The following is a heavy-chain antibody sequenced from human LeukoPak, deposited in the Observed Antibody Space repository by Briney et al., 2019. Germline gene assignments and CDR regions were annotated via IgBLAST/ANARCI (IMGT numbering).Heavy chain of an antibody. V-gene: IGHV3-33*01. CDR2: IWYDGSNK. Sequence: GGSLRLSCAASGFTFSSYGMHWVRQARGPGLEGVGVIWYDGSNKHYADSVKGRLTISRDNYMNKLYLQMTSLRAGHTAVYYCARDSHYSDSRGGFDYWGQGTLVTVSS. D-gene: IGHD3-22*01. CDR1: GFTFSSYG. J-gene: IGHJ4*02. CDR3: ARDSHYSDSRGGFDY.